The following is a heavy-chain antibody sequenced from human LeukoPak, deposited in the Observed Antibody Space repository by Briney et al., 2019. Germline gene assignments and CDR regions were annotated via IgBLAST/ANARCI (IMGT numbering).Heavy chain of an antibody. CDR2: ISSSSSTI. J-gene: IGHJ4*02. CDR1: GFTFSSYS. Sequence: GGSLRLSCAASGFTFSSYSMNWVRQAPGKGLEWVSYISSSSSTIYYADSVKGRFTISRDNAKNSLYLQMNSLRAEDTAVYYCARDGWDPNYYFDYWGQGTLVTVSS. CDR3: ARDGWDPNYYFDY. V-gene: IGHV3-48*01. D-gene: IGHD1-26*01.